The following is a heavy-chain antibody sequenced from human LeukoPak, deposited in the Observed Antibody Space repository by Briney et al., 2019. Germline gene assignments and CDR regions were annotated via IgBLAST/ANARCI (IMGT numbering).Heavy chain of an antibody. V-gene: IGHV1-2*06. CDR3: ARSLIPYSGSYYPLALYFDY. Sequence: ASVKVSCKTSGYTFTNYGITWVRQAPGQGLEWMGRINPNSGGTNYAQKFQGRVTMTRDTSISTAYMELSRLTSDDTAVYYCARSLIPYSGSYYPLALYFDYWGQGTLVTVSS. D-gene: IGHD1-26*01. J-gene: IGHJ4*02. CDR2: INPNSGGT. CDR1: GYTFTNYG.